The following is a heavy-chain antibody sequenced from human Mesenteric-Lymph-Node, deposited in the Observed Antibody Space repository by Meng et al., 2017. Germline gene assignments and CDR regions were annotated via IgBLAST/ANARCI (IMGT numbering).Heavy chain of an antibody. V-gene: IGHV4-39*01. D-gene: IGHD3-10*01. Sequence: QLQLRGSGPGMLTPSETLVLTCTFSGGSISSKGYYWDWVRQPPGKGLEWIGAIYHSGSTSYNPSLQSRVTMFVDTSKNQFSLMLTSVTATDTAVYYCARRRGGSGRDCWGQGTLVTVSS. J-gene: IGHJ4*02. CDR2: IYHSGST. CDR3: ARRRGGSGRDC. CDR1: GGSISSKGYY.